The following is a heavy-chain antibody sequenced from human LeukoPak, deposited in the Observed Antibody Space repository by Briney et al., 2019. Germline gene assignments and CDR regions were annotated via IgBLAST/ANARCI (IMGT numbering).Heavy chain of an antibody. V-gene: IGHV4-61*05. CDR1: GGSISSSSFY. CDR2: IYYSGST. J-gene: IGHJ4*02. Sequence: SETLSLTCTVSGGSISSSSFYWGWIRQPPGKGLEWIGYIYYSGSTNYNPSLKSRVTISVDTSKNQFSLKLSSVTAADTAVYYCARTWDYWGQGTLVTVSS. CDR3: ARTWDY.